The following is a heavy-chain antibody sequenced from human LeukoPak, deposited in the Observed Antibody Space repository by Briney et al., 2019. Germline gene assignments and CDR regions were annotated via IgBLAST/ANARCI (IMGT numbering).Heavy chain of an antibody. J-gene: IGHJ5*02. CDR2: IKSKNDGGTT. D-gene: IGHD2-15*01. CDR3: WVVVVADSWFDP. V-gene: IGHV3-15*01. CDR1: GFTFSNAW. Sequence: GGSLRLSCAASGFTFSNAWMSWVRQAPGKGLEWVGRIKSKNDGGTTDYAATVKGRFTISRDDSKNTLYLQMNSLKTEDTAVYYCWVVVVADSWFDPWGQGTLVTVSS.